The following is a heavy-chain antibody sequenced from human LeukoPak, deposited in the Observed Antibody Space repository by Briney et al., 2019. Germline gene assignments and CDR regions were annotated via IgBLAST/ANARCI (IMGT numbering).Heavy chain of an antibody. CDR3: TRDRGAYNLYDY. Sequence: GGSLRLSCTASGFTFGDYAMSWIRQAPGKGLEWVGFIRSKAYGETADYAASVKGRFTISRDDSKAIAYLQMNSLKTKDTAVYHCTRDRGAYNLYDYWGQGTLVTVSS. V-gene: IGHV3-49*03. J-gene: IGHJ4*02. CDR1: GFTFGDYA. D-gene: IGHD1-1*01. CDR2: IRSKAYGETA.